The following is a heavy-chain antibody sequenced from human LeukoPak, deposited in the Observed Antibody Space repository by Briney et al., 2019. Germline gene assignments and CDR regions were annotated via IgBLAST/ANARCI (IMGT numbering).Heavy chain of an antibody. CDR3: ARQTEGGYDYVWGSYRSPFDY. D-gene: IGHD3-16*02. CDR1: GGSISSGSYY. V-gene: IGHV4-39*01. CDR2: IYYSGST. J-gene: IGHJ4*02. Sequence: SETLSLTCTVSGGSISSGSYYWGWIRQPPGKGLEWIGSIYYSGSTYYNPSLKSRVTISVDTSKNQFSLKLSSVTAADTAVYYCARQTEGGYDYVWGSYRSPFDYWGQGTLVTVSS.